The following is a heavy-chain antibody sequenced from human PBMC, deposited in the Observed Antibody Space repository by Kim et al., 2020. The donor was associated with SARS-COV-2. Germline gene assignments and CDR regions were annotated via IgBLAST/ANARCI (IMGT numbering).Heavy chain of an antibody. CDR3: ARVGYYGSGSSQRWFDP. J-gene: IGHJ5*02. Sequence: LKGRVTISVDTSKNQFSLELSSVTAADTDVYYCARVGYYGSGSSQRWFDPWGQGTLVTVSS. D-gene: IGHD3-10*01. V-gene: IGHV4-59*01.